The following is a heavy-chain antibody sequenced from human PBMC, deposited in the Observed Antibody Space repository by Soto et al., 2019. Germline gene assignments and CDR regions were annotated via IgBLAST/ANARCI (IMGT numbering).Heavy chain of an antibody. J-gene: IGHJ5*02. CDR3: ARGRDVLLWFGEFGWFEP. CDR1: GGSFSGYY. Sequence: PSETLSLTCAVYGGSFSGYYWSWIRQPPGKGLEWIGEINHSGSTNYNPSLKSRVTISVDTSKNQFSLKLSSVTAADTAVYYCARGRDVLLWFGEFGWFEPWGQGTLVTVSS. CDR2: INHSGST. V-gene: IGHV4-34*01. D-gene: IGHD3-10*01.